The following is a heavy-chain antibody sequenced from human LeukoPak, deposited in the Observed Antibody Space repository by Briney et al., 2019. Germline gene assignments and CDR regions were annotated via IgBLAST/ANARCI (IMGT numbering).Heavy chain of an antibody. Sequence: SETLSLTCTVSGGSISSSSYYWGWIRQPPGKGLEWIGSIYYSGSTYYNPSLKSRVTISVDTSKNQFSLKLSSVTAADTAVYYCAALMDYGSGSYYWFDYWGQGTLVTVSS. CDR2: IYYSGST. CDR3: AALMDYGSGSYYWFDY. V-gene: IGHV4-39*01. J-gene: IGHJ4*02. D-gene: IGHD3-10*01. CDR1: GGSISSSSYY.